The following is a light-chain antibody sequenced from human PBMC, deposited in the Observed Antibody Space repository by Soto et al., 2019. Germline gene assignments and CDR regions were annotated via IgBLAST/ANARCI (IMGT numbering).Light chain of an antibody. Sequence: DIVMTQSPVSLPVTPGEPASISCRSSQSLLHSNGYNFLDWYLQKPGQSPQILIYLGSYRASGVPDRFSGSGSGTDFTLRISRVEAEDVGVYYCMQALQIPWTFGQGTKVDIK. CDR1: QSLLHSNGYNF. V-gene: IGKV2-28*01. CDR3: MQALQIPWT. J-gene: IGKJ1*01. CDR2: LGS.